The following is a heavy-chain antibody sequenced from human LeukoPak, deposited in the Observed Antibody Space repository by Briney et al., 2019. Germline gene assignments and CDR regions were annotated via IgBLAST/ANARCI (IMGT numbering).Heavy chain of an antibody. CDR1: GFTFSSYS. D-gene: IGHD5-12*01. CDR2: ISSSSSYI. V-gene: IGHV3-21*01. Sequence: GGSLRLSCAASGFTFSSYSMNWVRQAPGKGLEWVSSISSSSSYIYYADSVKGGFTISRDNAKNSLYLQMNSLRAEDTAVYYCARSSPTTYYFDYWGQGTLVTVSS. J-gene: IGHJ4*02. CDR3: ARSSPTTYYFDY.